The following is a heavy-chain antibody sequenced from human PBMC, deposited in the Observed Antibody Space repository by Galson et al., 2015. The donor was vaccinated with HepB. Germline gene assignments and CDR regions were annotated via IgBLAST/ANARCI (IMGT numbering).Heavy chain of an antibody. Sequence: SLRLSCAVSGFTFDEYTMHWVRQAPGKGLEWVSLRSWYGGSTHYADSVKGRFTISRDNSKNSLYLQMNSLRTEDTALYYCAKEGGGNLPPFGYGMDVWGQGTTVTVSS. CDR1: GFTFDEYT. CDR3: AKEGGGNLPPFGYGMDV. D-gene: IGHD3-16*01. J-gene: IGHJ6*02. CDR2: RSWYGGST. V-gene: IGHV3-43*01.